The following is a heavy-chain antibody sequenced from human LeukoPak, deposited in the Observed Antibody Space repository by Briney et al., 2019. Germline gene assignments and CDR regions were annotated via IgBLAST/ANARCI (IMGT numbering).Heavy chain of an antibody. D-gene: IGHD2-2*01. V-gene: IGHV3-11*04. CDR2: ISSSGSTI. J-gene: IGHJ4*02. CDR1: GFTFSSYA. Sequence: GGSLRLSCAASGFTFSSYAMSWIRQAPGKGLEWVSYISSSGSTIYYADSVKGRFTISRDNAKNSLYLQMNSLRAEDTAVYYCASTDCSSTSCYLRYYDFWTHFDYWGQGTLVTVSS. CDR3: ASTDCSSTSCYLRYYDFWTHFDY.